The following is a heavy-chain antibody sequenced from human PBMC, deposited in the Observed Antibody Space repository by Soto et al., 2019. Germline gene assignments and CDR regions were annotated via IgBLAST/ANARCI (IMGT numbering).Heavy chain of an antibody. J-gene: IGHJ5*02. CDR1: GGSISSSNW. CDR2: IYHTGST. CDR3: ARGSNWFDP. Sequence: QVQLQESGPGLVKPSGTLSLTCVVSGGSISSSNWWSWVRQPPGKGLEWIGEIYHTGSTKYNPSLKRRVTVSVDEAEHQFSLRLSSVTAADTAVYYCARGSNWFDPWGQGTLVTVSS. V-gene: IGHV4-4*02.